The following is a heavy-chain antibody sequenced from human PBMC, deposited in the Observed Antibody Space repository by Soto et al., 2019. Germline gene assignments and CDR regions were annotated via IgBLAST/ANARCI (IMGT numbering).Heavy chain of an antibody. J-gene: IGHJ5*02. D-gene: IGHD2-2*01. CDR3: ARNKPSYYCSSTSCQLDP. CDR2: MNPNSGNT. V-gene: IGHV1-8*01. CDR1: GYTFTSYD. Sequence: ASVKVSCKASGYTFTSYDINWVRQATGQGLEWMGWMNPNSGNTGYAQKFQGRVTMTRNTSISTAYMELSSLRSEDTAVYYCARNKPSYYCSSTSCQLDPWGQGTLVTVSS.